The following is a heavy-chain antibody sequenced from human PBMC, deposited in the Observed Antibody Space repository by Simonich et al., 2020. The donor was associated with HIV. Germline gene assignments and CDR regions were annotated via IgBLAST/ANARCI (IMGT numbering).Heavy chain of an antibody. J-gene: IGHJ4*02. CDR3: ARRHPTTVTTPYFDY. CDR1: GGSFSGYY. CDR2: NNHSGST. D-gene: IGHD4-17*01. V-gene: IGHV4-34*01. Sequence: QVQLQQWGAGLLKPSETLSLTCAVYGGSFSGYYWGWSRQPPGKGLEWIGENNHSGSTNYNPALKSRVTISVDPSKNQFSLKLSSVAAADTAVYYCARRHPTTVTTPYFDYWGQGTLVTVSS.